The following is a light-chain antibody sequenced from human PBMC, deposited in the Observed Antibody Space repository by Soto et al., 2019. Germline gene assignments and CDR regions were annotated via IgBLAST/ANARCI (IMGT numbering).Light chain of an antibody. Sequence: EIVMTQSPATLSVSPGERATVSCRASQSVSSNLAWYQQKPGQAPRLLIYGASTSATGIPARFSGSGSGTEFPLTIGSLHSEDVAVYYCQQYNNWPRTFGQGTKLEIK. V-gene: IGKV3-15*01. CDR3: QQYNNWPRT. J-gene: IGKJ2*01. CDR2: GAS. CDR1: QSVSSN.